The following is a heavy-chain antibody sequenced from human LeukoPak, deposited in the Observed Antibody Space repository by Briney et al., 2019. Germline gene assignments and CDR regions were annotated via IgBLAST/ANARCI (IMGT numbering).Heavy chain of an antibody. Sequence: GSLRLSCAASGFSFSSFEMNWVRQAPGKGLEWISYISNRGSTTYYADSVKGRFTISRDNAKNTLYLQMNSLRAEDTAVYYCARDLRDPHWGQGTLVTVSS. CDR2: ISNRGSTT. CDR1: GFSFSSFE. V-gene: IGHV3-48*03. D-gene: IGHD4-17*01. CDR3: ARDLRDPH. J-gene: IGHJ4*02.